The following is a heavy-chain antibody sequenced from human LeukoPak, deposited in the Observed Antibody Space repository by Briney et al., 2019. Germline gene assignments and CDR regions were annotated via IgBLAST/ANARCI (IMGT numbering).Heavy chain of an antibody. CDR3: ARESLPYDILTGYYTGNYYYYYMDV. Sequence: ASVKVSCKASGYTFTGYYIHWVRQAPGQGLEWMGWINPNSGATNYAQKFQGRVTMTRGTSISTAYMELSRLRSDDTAVYYCARESLPYDILTGYYTGNYYYYYMDVWGKGTTVTISS. CDR1: GYTFTGYY. D-gene: IGHD3-9*01. CDR2: INPNSGAT. V-gene: IGHV1-2*02. J-gene: IGHJ6*03.